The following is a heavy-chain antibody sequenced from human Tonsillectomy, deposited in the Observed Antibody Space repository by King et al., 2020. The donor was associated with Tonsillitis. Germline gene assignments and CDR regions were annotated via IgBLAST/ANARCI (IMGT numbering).Heavy chain of an antibody. D-gene: IGHD6-13*01. CDR2: INPNSGGT. J-gene: IGHJ4*02. CDR3: ASGRMAAADTGLFDY. Sequence: QLVQSGTEVKKPGASVKVSCKASGYTFTDYYMHWVRQAPRQGLEWMGWINPNSGGTNYAQKFQGWVTMTRDTSISTAYMELSRLTSDDTAVYYCASGRMAAADTGLFDYWGQGTLVIVSS. CDR1: GYTFTDYY. V-gene: IGHV1-2*04.